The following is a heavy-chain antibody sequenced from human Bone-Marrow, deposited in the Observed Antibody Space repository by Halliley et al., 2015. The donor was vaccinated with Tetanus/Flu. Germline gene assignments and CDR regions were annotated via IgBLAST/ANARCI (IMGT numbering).Heavy chain of an antibody. J-gene: IGHJ4*02. CDR2: LHPGDSDI. V-gene: IGHV5-51*01. CDR3: ARRGDSYVFDF. Sequence: GLGWMGFLHPGDSDIGYKPSLQGQVTISADESTTPAYLQWSSLQASDPAMYYCARRGDSYVFDFWGQGTLVTVSS. D-gene: IGHD2-21*02.